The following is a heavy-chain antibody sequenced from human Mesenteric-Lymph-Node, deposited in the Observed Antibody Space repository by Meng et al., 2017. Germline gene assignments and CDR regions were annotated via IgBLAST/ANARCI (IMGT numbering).Heavy chain of an antibody. CDR1: RFTLSDYY. V-gene: IGHV3-11*01. D-gene: IGHD7-27*01. CDR3: ARESVTGKN. CDR2: ISSNGRTI. Sequence: GRWVVPGGARQLPGAASRFTLSDYYMPWIRQAPGNGLEWVSYISSNGRTIYYADSVKGRFTISRDNAKNSLILQMRSLRPEDTAVYYCARESVTGKNWGQGTLVTVSS. J-gene: IGHJ1*01.